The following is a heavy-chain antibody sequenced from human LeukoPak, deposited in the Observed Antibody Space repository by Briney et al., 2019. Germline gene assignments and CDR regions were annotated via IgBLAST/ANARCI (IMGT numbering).Heavy chain of an antibody. Sequence: PGRSLRLSCAASGFTFSSYAMHWVRQAPGKGLEWVAVISYDGSNKYYADSVKGRFTISRDNSKNTLYLQMNSLRAEDTAVYYCARGSYGSGSFYWGQGTLVTVSS. CDR1: GFTFSSYA. J-gene: IGHJ4*02. D-gene: IGHD3-10*01. CDR3: ARGSYGSGSFY. V-gene: IGHV3-30*14. CDR2: ISYDGSNK.